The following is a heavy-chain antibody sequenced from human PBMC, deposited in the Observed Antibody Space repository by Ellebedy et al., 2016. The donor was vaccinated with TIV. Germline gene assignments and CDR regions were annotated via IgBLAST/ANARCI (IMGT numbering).Heavy chain of an antibody. CDR1: GDSIRSGAHP. D-gene: IGHD7-27*01. CDR2: IFQSGNT. V-gene: IGHV4-30-2*06. J-gene: IGHJ3*02. CDR3: ARCNWDNGSAFDI. Sequence: SETLSLXXAVSGDSIRSGAHPWTWIRQSPGKGLEWIGYIFQSGNTNYNPSLKSRVSMSIDKSKRQFSLTLTSVTAADTPVYYCARCNWDNGSAFDIWGQGTTVIVSS.